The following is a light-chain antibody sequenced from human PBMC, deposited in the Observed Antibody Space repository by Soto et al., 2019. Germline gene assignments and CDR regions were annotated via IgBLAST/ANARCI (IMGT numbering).Light chain of an antibody. CDR1: QTISIF. CDR2: GAS. CDR3: QRSYGSPPWT. J-gene: IGKJ1*01. V-gene: IGKV1-39*01. Sequence: DIQMTQSPSSLSASVGDRVTITCRASQTISIFLNWYQQKPGKAPKLLIYGASTLQGGVPSRFSGSGSGTDFTLTISRLQPEDFATYYCQRSYGSPPWTLGQGTKVEIK.